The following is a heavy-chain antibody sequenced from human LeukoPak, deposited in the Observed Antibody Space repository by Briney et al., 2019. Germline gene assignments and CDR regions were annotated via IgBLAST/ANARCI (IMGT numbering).Heavy chain of an antibody. J-gene: IGHJ3*02. Sequence: GASVKVSCKASGYTFTGYYMHWVRQAPGQGLEWMGWINPNSGGTNYAQKFQGRVTMTRDTSISIAYMELSRLRSDDTAVYYCARLGYCSGGSCYFFGIWGQGTMVTVSS. CDR2: INPNSGGT. V-gene: IGHV1-2*02. D-gene: IGHD2-15*01. CDR3: ARLGYCSGGSCYFFGI. CDR1: GYTFTGYY.